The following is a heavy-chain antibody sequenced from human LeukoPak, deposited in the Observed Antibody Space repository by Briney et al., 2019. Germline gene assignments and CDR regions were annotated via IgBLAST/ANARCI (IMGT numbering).Heavy chain of an antibody. Sequence: LTGGSLRLSCAASGFTFSSYAMSWVRQAPGKGLEWVSAISGSGGSTYYADSVKGRFTISRDNSKNTLYLKMNSLRAEDTAVYYCANGDSGSLHLQHWGQGTLVTVSS. J-gene: IGHJ1*01. CDR3: ANGDSGSLHLQH. CDR2: ISGSGGST. CDR1: GFTFSSYA. D-gene: IGHD1-26*01. V-gene: IGHV3-23*01.